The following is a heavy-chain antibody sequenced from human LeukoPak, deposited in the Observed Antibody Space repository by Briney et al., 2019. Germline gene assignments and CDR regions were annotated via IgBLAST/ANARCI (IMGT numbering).Heavy chain of an antibody. Sequence: PGGSLRLSCAASGFTVSSNYMSWVRQAPGKGLEWVSVIYSGGSTYYADSVKGRFTISRDNSKNTLYLQMNSLRAEDTAVYYCARDAQRGYSYGGDAFDIWGQGTMVTVSS. CDR1: GFTVSSNY. CDR3: ARDAQRGYSYGGDAFDI. CDR2: IYSGGST. J-gene: IGHJ3*02. V-gene: IGHV3-66*01. D-gene: IGHD5-18*01.